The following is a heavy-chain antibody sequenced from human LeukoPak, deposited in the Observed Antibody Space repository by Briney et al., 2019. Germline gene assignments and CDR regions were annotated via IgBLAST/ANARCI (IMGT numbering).Heavy chain of an antibody. J-gene: IGHJ5*02. CDR1: GGSISNSNW. D-gene: IGHD3-16*01. Sequence: SGTLSLTCTVSGGSISNSNWWSWVRQTPGKGLEWIGEIYPSGSTNYNPSLKSRVTISVDTSKNQFSLKLNSVTAADTAVYYCARHYGPWGQGTLVTVSS. V-gene: IGHV4-4*02. CDR3: ARHYGP. CDR2: IYPSGST.